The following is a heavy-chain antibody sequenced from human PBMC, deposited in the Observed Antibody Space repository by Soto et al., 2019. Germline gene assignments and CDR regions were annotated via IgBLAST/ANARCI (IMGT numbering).Heavy chain of an antibody. CDR1: GGTFSSYA. J-gene: IGHJ6*02. D-gene: IGHD5-18*01. CDR3: ARGLDTAGYGYYYGMDV. Sequence: SVKVSCKASGGTFSSYAISCVRQAPGQGLEWMGGIIPIFGTANYAQKFQGRVTITADESTSTAYMELSSLRSEDTAVYYCARGLDTAGYGYYYGMDVWGQGTTVTVSS. CDR2: IIPIFGTA. V-gene: IGHV1-69*13.